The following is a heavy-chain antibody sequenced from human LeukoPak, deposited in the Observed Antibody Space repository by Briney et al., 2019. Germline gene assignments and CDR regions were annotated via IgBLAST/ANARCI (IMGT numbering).Heavy chain of an antibody. CDR3: ANGWIQEDYMDV. D-gene: IGHD5-18*01. V-gene: IGHV3-23*01. CDR2: ISGSGGST. J-gene: IGHJ6*03. CDR1: GFAFSSYA. Sequence: GGSLRLSCAASGFAFSSYAMSWVRQAPGKGLEWVSAISGSGGSTYYADSVKGRFTISRDNSKSTLYLQMNSLRAEDTAVYYCANGWIQEDYMDVWGKGTTVTVSS.